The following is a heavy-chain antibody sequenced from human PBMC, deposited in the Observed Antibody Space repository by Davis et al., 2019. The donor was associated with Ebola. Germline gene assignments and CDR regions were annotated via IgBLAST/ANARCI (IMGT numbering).Heavy chain of an antibody. CDR1: GGTFSSYT. CDR3: ARATFGYNSGWYADY. J-gene: IGHJ4*02. Sequence: SVKVSCKASGGTFSSYTISWVRQAPGQGLEWMGRIIPILGIANYAQKFQGRVTITADKSTSTAYLDLSSLRSDDTAVFYCARATFGYNSGWYADYWGQGTLVTVSS. V-gene: IGHV1-69*02. D-gene: IGHD6-19*01. CDR2: IIPILGIA.